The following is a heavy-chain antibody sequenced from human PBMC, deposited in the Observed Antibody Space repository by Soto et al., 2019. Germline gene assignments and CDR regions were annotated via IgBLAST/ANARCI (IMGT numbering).Heavy chain of an antibody. CDR3: ATEMGATQGPFDN. D-gene: IGHD1-26*01. J-gene: IGHJ4*02. CDR2: LSNTGRRT. Sequence: WRSLRLSCVVSVFPFGAKAMSWVRQAPGKGLEWVSGLSNTGRRTSYADSVKGRFIISRDNSENTVYLQMNSLRVEDTAVYYCATEMGATQGPFDNWGQGTLVTVSS. CDR1: VFPFGAKA. V-gene: IGHV3-23*01.